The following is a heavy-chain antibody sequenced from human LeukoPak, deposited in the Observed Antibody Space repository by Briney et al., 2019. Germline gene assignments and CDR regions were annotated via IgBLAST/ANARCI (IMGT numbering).Heavy chain of an antibody. D-gene: IGHD2-15*01. CDR2: ISSSSSTI. CDR3: ARDLLPGVLVIGATFGY. Sequence: GGSLRLSCAASGFTFSSYSMNWVRQAPGKWLEWVSYISSSSSTIYYADSVKGRFTISRDNAKNSVYLQMNSLRAEDTAVYYCARDLLPGVLVIGATFGYWGQGTLVSVSS. CDR1: GFTFSSYS. V-gene: IGHV3-48*01. J-gene: IGHJ4*02.